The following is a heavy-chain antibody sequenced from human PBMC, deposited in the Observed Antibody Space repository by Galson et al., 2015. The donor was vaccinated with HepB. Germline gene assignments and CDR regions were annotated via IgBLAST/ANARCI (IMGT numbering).Heavy chain of an antibody. CDR2: ISGSGGST. J-gene: IGHJ3*02. Sequence: SLRLSCAASGFTFSSYAMSWVRQAPGKGLEWVSAISGSGGSTYYADSVKGRFTISRDNSKNTLYLQMNSLRAEDTAVYYCARPRDYGDYSNDAFDIWGQGTMVTVSS. CDR1: GFTFSSYA. D-gene: IGHD4-17*01. CDR3: ARPRDYGDYSNDAFDI. V-gene: IGHV3-23*01.